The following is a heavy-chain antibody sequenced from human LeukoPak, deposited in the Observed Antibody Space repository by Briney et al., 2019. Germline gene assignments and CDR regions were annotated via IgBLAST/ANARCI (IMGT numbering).Heavy chain of an antibody. V-gene: IGHV4-59*01. D-gene: IGHD3-22*01. J-gene: IGHJ3*02. Sequence: SETLSLTCTVSGASISSSYWSWIRQPPGKRLEWIGYIYYNGNTNSNPSLKSRVTISADTSKNRFSLKLSSVTAADTAIYYCVRGNYDNRGYSNAFDIWGQGTMITVSS. CDR3: VRGNYDNRGYSNAFDI. CDR1: GASISSSY. CDR2: IYYNGNT.